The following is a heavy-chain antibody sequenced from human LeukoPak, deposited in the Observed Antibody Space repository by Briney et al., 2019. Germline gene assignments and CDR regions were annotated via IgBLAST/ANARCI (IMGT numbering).Heavy chain of an antibody. V-gene: IGHV3-30*02. J-gene: IGHJ4*02. CDR1: GFTFSSYG. Sequence: GGSLRLSCAASGFTFSSYGMHWVSQAPGKGLEWVAFIRYDGSNKYYADSVKGRFTISRDNSKNTLYLQMNSLRAEDTAVYYCAKEYRYSSSWYGDFDYWGQGTLVTVSS. CDR3: AKEYRYSSSWYGDFDY. CDR2: IRYDGSNK. D-gene: IGHD6-13*01.